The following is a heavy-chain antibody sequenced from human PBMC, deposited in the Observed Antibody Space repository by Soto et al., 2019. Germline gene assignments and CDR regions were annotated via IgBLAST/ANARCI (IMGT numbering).Heavy chain of an antibody. CDR1: VFTFSSYS. CDR2: ISSGSTTI. J-gene: IGHJ6*01. CDR3: ARDRGTVTNYVGNDYGMEV. V-gene: IGHV3-48*02. Sequence: HPVGSLRLSCAASVFTFSSYSMNCVRHSPGKWLEWVSYISSGSTTIHYADSVKGRFTISRDNAKNSLYLQMNSLRDGDTAVYYCARDRGTVTNYVGNDYGMEVWGQGTTVIVSS. D-gene: IGHD4-17*01.